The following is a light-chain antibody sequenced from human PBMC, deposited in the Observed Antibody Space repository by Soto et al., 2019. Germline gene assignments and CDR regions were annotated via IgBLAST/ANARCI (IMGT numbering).Light chain of an antibody. CDR2: GVF. CDR1: QSVNSNY. V-gene: IGKV3-20*01. Sequence: ETVLTQSPGTVSLSPGERATLSCRTSQSVNSNYLAWYQQKPGQAPRLLIYGVFNRATGIPDRFSGSGDETDFTLTISGLEPEDSAVYYCQHYDGSPRTFGQGTKLEIK. CDR3: QHYDGSPRT. J-gene: IGKJ2*01.